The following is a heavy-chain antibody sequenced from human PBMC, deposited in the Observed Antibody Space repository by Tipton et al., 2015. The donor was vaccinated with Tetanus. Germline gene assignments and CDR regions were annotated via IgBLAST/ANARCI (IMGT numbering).Heavy chain of an antibody. CDR1: GYTFTSYD. D-gene: IGHD6-13*01. Sequence: QSGAEVKKPGASVKVSCKASGYTFTSYDINWVRQATGQGLEWMGWMNPNSGNTGYAQKFQGRVTITADESTSTAYMELSSLRSEDTAVYYCARVQGAAGTQNWFDPWGQGTLVTVSS. V-gene: IGHV1-8*01. CDR3: ARVQGAAGTQNWFDP. CDR2: MNPNSGNT. J-gene: IGHJ5*02.